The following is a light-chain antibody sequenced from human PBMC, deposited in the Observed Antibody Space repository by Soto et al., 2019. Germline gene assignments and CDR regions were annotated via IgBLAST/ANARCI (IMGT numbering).Light chain of an antibody. CDR3: QSYDSSMSGSV. Sequence: QSVLTQRPSVSGAPGQRVTISCTGSSSNIGAGYDVHWYQQLPGTAPKLLIYGNSSRPSGVPDRFSGSKSGTSAPLAITGLQDEDEADYYCQSYDSSMSGSVLGTGTKVTVL. J-gene: IGLJ1*01. CDR1: SSNIGAGYD. CDR2: GNS. V-gene: IGLV1-40*01.